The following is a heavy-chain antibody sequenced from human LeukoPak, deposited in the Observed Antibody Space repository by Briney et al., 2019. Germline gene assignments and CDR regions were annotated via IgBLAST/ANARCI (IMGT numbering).Heavy chain of an antibody. V-gene: IGHV3-23*01. CDR2: ISGSGGNT. CDR1: GFTFSTYA. J-gene: IGHJ4*02. CDR3: AKGFYRDITARIDY. Sequence: GGSLRLSCAASGFTFSTYAMSWVRQAPGKGLEWVSGISGSGGNTYYADSVKGRFTISRDNSKNTLYLQMNSLRVEDTAVYYCAKGFYRDITARIDYWGQGTLVTVSS. D-gene: IGHD3-3*01.